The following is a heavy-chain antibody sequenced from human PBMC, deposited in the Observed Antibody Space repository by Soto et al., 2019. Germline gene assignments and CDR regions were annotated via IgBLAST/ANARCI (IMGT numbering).Heavy chain of an antibody. CDR1: GFTFSSYS. D-gene: IGHD3-10*01. CDR3: ARDRGGSGSYLPYYFDY. CDR2: ISSSSSTI. J-gene: IGHJ4*02. Sequence: EVQLVESGGGLVQPGGSLRLSCAASGFTFSSYSMNWVRQAPGKGLEWVSYISSSSSTIYYADSVKGRFTISRDNAKNSLYLQMNSLRAEDTAVYYCARDRGGSGSYLPYYFDYWGQGTLVTVSS. V-gene: IGHV3-48*01.